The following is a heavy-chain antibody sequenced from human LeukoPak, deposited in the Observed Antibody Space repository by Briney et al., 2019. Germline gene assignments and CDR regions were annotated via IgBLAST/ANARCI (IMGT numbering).Heavy chain of an antibody. CDR3: AKGRSSSWSLDAFDI. CDR2: ISGSGGST. CDR1: GFTFSCYA. V-gene: IGHV3-23*01. J-gene: IGHJ3*02. Sequence: GGSLRLSCAASGFTFSCYAMSWVRQAPGKGLEWVSAISGSGGSTYYADSVKGRFTISRDNSKNTLYLQMNSLRAEDTAVYYCAKGRSSSWSLDAFDIWGQGTMVTVSS. D-gene: IGHD6-13*01.